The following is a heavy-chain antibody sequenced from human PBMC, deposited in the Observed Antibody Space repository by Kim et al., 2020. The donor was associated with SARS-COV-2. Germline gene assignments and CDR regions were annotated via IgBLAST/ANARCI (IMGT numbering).Heavy chain of an antibody. CDR3: AREESSSSKNFDY. V-gene: IGHV3-11*05. D-gene: IGHD2-2*01. J-gene: IGHJ4*02. CDR1: GFTFSDHY. Sequence: GGSLRLSCAASGFTFSDHYMHWMRQAPGKGLEWISYISGSSTYTKYADSVRGRFTISRDNAKNSVYLQMNSLRADDTAVYYCAREESSSSKNFDYWGQGT. CDR2: ISGSSTYT.